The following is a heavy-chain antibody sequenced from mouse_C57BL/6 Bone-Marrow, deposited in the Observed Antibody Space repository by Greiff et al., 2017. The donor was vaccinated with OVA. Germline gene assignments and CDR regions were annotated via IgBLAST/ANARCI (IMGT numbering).Heavy chain of an antibody. D-gene: IGHD2-5*01. Sequence: EVKLMESGGGLVKPGGSLKLSCAASGFTFSSYAMSWVRQTPEKRLEWVATISDGGSYTYYPDNVKGRFTISRDNAKNNLYLQMSHLKSEDTAMYYCARVSDYSKRYFDYWGQGTTLTVSS. CDR1: GFTFSSYA. V-gene: IGHV5-4*03. CDR2: ISDGGSYT. CDR3: ARVSDYSKRYFDY. J-gene: IGHJ2*01.